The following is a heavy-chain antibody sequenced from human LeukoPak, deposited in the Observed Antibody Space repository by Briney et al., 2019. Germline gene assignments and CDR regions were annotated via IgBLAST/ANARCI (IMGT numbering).Heavy chain of an antibody. CDR2: TYYRSKWYN. CDR3: ARDFVVGATAIHYYMDV. CDR1: GDSVSRNTAG. Sequence: PSQTLSLTCAISGDSVSRNTAGWNWIRQSPSRGLEWLGRTYYRSKWYNDYAVSVKSRITINPDTSKNQFSLQLNSVTPEDTAVYYCARDFVVGATAIHYYMDVWGKGTTVTVSS. J-gene: IGHJ6*03. D-gene: IGHD1-26*01. V-gene: IGHV6-1*01.